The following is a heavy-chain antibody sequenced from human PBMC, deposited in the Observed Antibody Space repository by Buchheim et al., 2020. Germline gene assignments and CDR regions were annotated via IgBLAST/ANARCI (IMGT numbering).Heavy chain of an antibody. Sequence: QVQLVQSGAEVKKPGASVKVSCKASGYTFTGYYMHWVRQAPGQGLEWMGRINPNSGGTNYAQKFQGRVTMTRDTSISPAYMELSRLRSDDTVVYYCARGGRIAAAGRRNYYYYYMDVWGKGTT. D-gene: IGHD6-13*01. J-gene: IGHJ6*03. V-gene: IGHV1-2*05. CDR3: ARGGRIAAAGRRNYYYYYMDV. CDR1: GYTFTGYY. CDR2: INPNSGGT.